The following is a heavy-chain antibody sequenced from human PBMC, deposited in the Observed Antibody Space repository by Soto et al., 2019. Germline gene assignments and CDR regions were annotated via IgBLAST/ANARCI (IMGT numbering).Heavy chain of an antibody. CDR3: ARDRGFSCFDL. CDR2: TVPDGSER. J-gene: IGHJ5*01. V-gene: IGHV3-7*01. Sequence: GGSLRLSCAASGFTFSDSWMNWVRQAPGKGLEWVASTVPDGSERYYADSVKGRFTISRDNTKTSLYLQMNSLRVDDTAIYYCARDRGFSCFDLWGQGTLVTVSS. D-gene: IGHD3-10*01. CDR1: GFTFSDSW.